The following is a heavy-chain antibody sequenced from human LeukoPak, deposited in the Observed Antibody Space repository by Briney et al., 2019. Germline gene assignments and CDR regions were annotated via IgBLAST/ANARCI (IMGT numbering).Heavy chain of an antibody. CDR2: IYYSGST. V-gene: IGHV4-59*01. CDR3: ARGLGPLAFDI. J-gene: IGHJ3*02. Sequence: SETLSLTCTVSGGSISRYYWSWIRQPPGKGLEWIGYIYYSGSTNYNPSLKSRVTISVDTSKNQFSLKLSSVTAADTAVYYCARGLGPLAFDIWGQGTMVTVSS. CDR1: GGSISRYY.